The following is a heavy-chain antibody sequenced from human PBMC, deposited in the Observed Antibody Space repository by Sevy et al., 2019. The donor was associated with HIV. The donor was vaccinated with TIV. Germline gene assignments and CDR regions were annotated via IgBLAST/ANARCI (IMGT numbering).Heavy chain of an antibody. CDR2: ISYDGSGK. Sequence: GGSLRLSCVVSGFNFSIYGMHWVRQAPGKGLEWVAVISYDGSGKYYGESVKGRFTISRDNSKNKVFLQMNSLRVEDTAVYYCAKGMRGPSLDYWGQGTLVTVSS. V-gene: IGHV3-33*03. CDR3: AKGMRGPSLDY. D-gene: IGHD3-10*01. J-gene: IGHJ4*02. CDR1: GFNFSIYG.